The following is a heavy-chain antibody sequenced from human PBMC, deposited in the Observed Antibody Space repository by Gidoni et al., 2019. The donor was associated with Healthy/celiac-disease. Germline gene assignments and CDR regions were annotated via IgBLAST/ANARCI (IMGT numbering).Heavy chain of an antibody. V-gene: IGHV1-69*06. Sequence: QVQLVQSGAEVKKPGSSVKVSCRASGGPFSSYAIRWVRQAPGQGLEWMGGIIPIFGTANYAQKFQGRVTITADKSTSTAYMELSSLRSEDTAVYYCAREGSPRGYYYMDVWGKGTTVTVSS. CDR3: AREGSPRGYYYMDV. CDR2: IIPIFGTA. CDR1: GGPFSSYA. D-gene: IGHD3-10*01. J-gene: IGHJ6*03.